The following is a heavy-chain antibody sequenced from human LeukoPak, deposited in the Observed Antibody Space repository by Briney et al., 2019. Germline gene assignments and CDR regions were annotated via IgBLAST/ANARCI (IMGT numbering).Heavy chain of an antibody. Sequence: SETLSLTCSVSGYSIRSSNWWSWVRQPPGKGLEWIGEIYHSGSTNYNPSLKSRVTISVDKSKNQFSLKLSSVTAADTAVYYCARGITMIVGNWFDPWGQGTLVTVSS. CDR2: IYHSGST. J-gene: IGHJ5*02. D-gene: IGHD3-22*01. V-gene: IGHV4-4*02. CDR1: GYSIRSSNW. CDR3: ARGITMIVGNWFDP.